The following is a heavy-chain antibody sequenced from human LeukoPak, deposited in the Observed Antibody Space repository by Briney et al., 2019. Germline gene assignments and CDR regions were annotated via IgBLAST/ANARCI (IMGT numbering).Heavy chain of an antibody. CDR2: INHSGST. J-gene: IGHJ4*02. D-gene: IGHD6-6*01. Sequence: PSETLSLTCAVSGGSISSYYWSWIRQPPGKGLEWIGEINHSGSTNYNPSLKSRVTISVDTSKNQFSLKLSSVTAADTAVYYCARDSEYSSFFDYWGQGTLVTVSS. CDR1: GGSISSYY. CDR3: ARDSEYSSFFDY. V-gene: IGHV4-34*01.